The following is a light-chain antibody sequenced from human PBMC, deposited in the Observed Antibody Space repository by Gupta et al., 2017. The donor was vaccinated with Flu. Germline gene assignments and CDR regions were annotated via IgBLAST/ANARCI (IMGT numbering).Light chain of an antibody. Sequence: EVVMTQSPASLSVSQGERATLSCRASQSFSRHLAWYQQKPGQAPRLLIYDTSTRATGVPARFIGSGSGTEFTLTISSLQSEDFAVYYCQQDINWPLTFGGGTKVEIK. CDR2: DTS. CDR1: QSFSRH. J-gene: IGKJ4*01. CDR3: QQDINWPLT. V-gene: IGKV3-15*01.